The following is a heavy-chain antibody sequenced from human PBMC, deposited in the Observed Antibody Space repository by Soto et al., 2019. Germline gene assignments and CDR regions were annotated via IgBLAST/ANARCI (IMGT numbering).Heavy chain of an antibody. CDR1: GGSFSGYY. Sequence: SETLSLTCAVYGGSFSGYYWSWIRQPPGKGLEWIGEINHSGSANYNPSLKSRVTISVDTSKNQFSLKLSSVTAADTAVYYCARGKYITMVRGGYYYYGMDVWGQGTTVTVSS. V-gene: IGHV4-34*01. D-gene: IGHD3-10*01. CDR2: INHSGSA. CDR3: ARGKYITMVRGGYYYYGMDV. J-gene: IGHJ6*02.